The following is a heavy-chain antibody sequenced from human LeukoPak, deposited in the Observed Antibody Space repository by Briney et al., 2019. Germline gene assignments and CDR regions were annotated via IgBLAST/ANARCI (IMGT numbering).Heavy chain of an antibody. CDR2: IYYSGSA. CDR1: GGSISSSSYY. Sequence: SETLSLTCTVSGGSISSSSYYWGWIRQPPGKGLEWIGSIYYSGSAYYNPSLKSRVTISVDTSKNQFSLNLNSVTAADTAVYFCARDEGSAYPFDYWGQGTLVTVSS. CDR3: ARDEGSAYPFDY. D-gene: IGHD3-22*01. J-gene: IGHJ4*02. V-gene: IGHV4-39*07.